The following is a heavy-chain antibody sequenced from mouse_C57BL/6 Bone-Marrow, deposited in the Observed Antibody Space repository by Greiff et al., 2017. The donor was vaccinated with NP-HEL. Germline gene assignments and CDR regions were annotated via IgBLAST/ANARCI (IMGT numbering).Heavy chain of an antibody. J-gene: IGHJ2*01. CDR2: ISYDGSN. CDR1: GYSITSGYY. Sequence: ESGPGLVQPSQSLSLTCSVTGYSITSGYYWYWIRQFPGNKLEWMGFISYDGSNNYNPSLKNRISITRDTSKNQIFLKLNSRTTEDTATEYCARDGRFRYDFDYWGQGTTLTVAS. D-gene: IGHD2-14*01. V-gene: IGHV3-6*01. CDR3: ARDGRFRYDFDY.